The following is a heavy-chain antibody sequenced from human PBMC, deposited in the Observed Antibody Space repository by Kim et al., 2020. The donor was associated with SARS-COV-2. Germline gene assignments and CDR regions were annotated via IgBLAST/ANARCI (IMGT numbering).Heavy chain of an antibody. CDR2: ATPSGAFV. J-gene: IGHJ5*02. V-gene: IGHV3-11*01. Sequence: GGSLRLSCAASGFTFGDYFMSWIRQAPGKGPEWLSYATPSGAFVQHADSVKGRFTMSRDNAKSSLSLQMNSLRADDTAIYYCVRHAAISDTSWFDPWGQGTLVTVSS. CDR1: GFTFGDYF. D-gene: IGHD6-25*01. CDR3: VRHAAISDTSWFDP.